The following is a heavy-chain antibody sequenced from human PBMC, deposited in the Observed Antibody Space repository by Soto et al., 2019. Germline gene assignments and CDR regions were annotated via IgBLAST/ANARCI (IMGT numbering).Heavy chain of an antibody. V-gene: IGHV1-46*03. CDR1: GYTFTNYF. CDR2: INRSTGDT. J-gene: IGHJ6*03. D-gene: IGHD2-2*03. CDR3: PREGYGYCGSSSSISFHTVDMDV. Sequence: QAQLVQSGAEVTKPGASVKVSCKAFGYTFTNYFIHWVRQAPGQGLEWMGIINRSTGDTTYVQKFQSSDSQTRDTSTSRVYMELSRLISDDTAIYYCPREGYGYCGSSSSISFHTVDMDVWGKGTTVTISS.